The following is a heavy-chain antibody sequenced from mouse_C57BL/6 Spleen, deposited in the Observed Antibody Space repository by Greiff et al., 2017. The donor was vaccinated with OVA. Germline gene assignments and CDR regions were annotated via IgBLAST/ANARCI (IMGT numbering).Heavy chain of an antibody. D-gene: IGHD1-1*01. CDR2: IDPETGGT. CDR1: GYTFTDYE. J-gene: IGHJ3*01. CDR3: TRSFIATEGFAY. V-gene: IGHV1-15*01. Sequence: VQLQQSGAELVRPGASVTLSCKASGYTFTDYEMHWVKQTPVHGLEWIGAIDPETGGTAYNQKFKGKAILTADKSSSTAYMELRSLTSEDSAVYYCTRSFIATEGFAYWGQGTLVTVSA.